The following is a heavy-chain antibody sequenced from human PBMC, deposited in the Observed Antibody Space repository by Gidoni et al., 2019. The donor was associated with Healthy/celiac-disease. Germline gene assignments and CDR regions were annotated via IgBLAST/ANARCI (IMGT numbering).Heavy chain of an antibody. CDR1: GFTFSSYA. CDR2: IRSNGGRT. D-gene: IGHD2-2*01. V-gene: IGHV3-64*01. CDR3: ARGGVVVVPAAITADYYYYGMDV. Sequence: EVQLVESGGGLVQPGGSLRLSCAAPGFTFSSYAMPWVRQAPGKGLEYVSAIRSNGGRTYYENSVKGRFTISRDNSKNTLYLQMGSLRAEDMAVYYCARGGVVVVPAAITADYYYYGMDVWGQGTTVTVSS. J-gene: IGHJ6*02.